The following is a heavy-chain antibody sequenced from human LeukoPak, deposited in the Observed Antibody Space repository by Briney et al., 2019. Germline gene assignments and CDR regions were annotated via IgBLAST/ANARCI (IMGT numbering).Heavy chain of an antibody. CDR3: ARVLYNWNDVIDY. J-gene: IGHJ4*02. D-gene: IGHD1-20*01. CDR1: GFTFSSYW. CDR2: ISSEGSTT. Sequence: PGGSLRLSCAASGFTFSSYWMHWVRQAPGKGLVWVSRISSEGSTTSYADSVKGRFTISRDNAKNTLYLQMNSLRAEDTAVYYCARVLYNWNDVIDYWGQGTLVTVPS. V-gene: IGHV3-74*01.